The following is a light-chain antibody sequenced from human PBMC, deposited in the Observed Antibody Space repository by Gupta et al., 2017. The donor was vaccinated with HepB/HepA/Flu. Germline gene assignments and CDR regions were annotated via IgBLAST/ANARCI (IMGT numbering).Light chain of an antibody. J-gene: IGKJ1*01. CDR3: QQYCSSPPT. CDR1: QSVSSSF. CDR2: DAS. Sequence: EIVLTQSPGTLSLSPGERATLSCRASQSVSSSFLAWHQQKPGQAPRLLIYDASSRATGIPDRFSGSGSGTEFTLTISRREPEDFAVYCCQQYCSSPPTFGQGTKVEIK. V-gene: IGKV3-20*01.